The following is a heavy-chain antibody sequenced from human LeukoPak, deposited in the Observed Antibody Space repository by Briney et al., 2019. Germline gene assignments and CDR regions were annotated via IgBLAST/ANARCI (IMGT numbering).Heavy chain of an antibody. Sequence: ASVKVSCKASGYTFTGYYMHWVRQAPGQGLEWMGWINPNSGGTNYAQKFQGWVTMTRDTSISTAYMELRSLRSDDTAVYYCARAYGSGSYYPFDYWGQGTLVTVSS. J-gene: IGHJ4*02. D-gene: IGHD3-10*01. CDR2: INPNSGGT. V-gene: IGHV1-2*04. CDR3: ARAYGSGSYYPFDY. CDR1: GYTFTGYY.